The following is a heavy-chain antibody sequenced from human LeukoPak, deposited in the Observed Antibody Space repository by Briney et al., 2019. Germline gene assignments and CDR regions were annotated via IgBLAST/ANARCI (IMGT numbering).Heavy chain of an antibody. CDR3: ASTGYSSSWYSG. J-gene: IGHJ4*02. CDR1: GFIFSRYS. Sequence: PGGSLRLSCAASGFIFSRYSMNWVRQTPGRGLEWVASISSSSNYMYYTDSVKGRFTISRDDAKDSLYLQMSSLRADDTAVYYCASTGYSSSWYSGWGQGTLVTVSS. D-gene: IGHD6-13*01. V-gene: IGHV3-21*01. CDR2: ISSSSNYM.